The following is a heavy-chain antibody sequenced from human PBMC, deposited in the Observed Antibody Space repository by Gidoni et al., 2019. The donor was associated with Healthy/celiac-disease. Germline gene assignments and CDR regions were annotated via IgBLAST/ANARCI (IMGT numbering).Heavy chain of an antibody. Sequence: EVQLVESGGGLVQPGGSLRLSCAASGFPVSSNYMSWVRQAPGKGLEWVSVIYSGGSTYYADSVKGRFTISRDNSKNTLYLQMNSLRAEDTAVYYCASQGWQSDEYFQHWGQGTLVTVTS. CDR3: ASQGWQSDEYFQH. V-gene: IGHV3-66*04. J-gene: IGHJ1*01. CDR2: IYSGGST. D-gene: IGHD6-19*01. CDR1: GFPVSSNY.